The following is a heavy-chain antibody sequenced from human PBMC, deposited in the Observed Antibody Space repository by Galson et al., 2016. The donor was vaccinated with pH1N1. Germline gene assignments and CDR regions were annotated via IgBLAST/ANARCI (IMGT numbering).Heavy chain of an antibody. J-gene: IGHJ3*01. Sequence: LSLTCTVSGGSINSYYWSWIRQPPGKGLEWIGHVYDSGSTNYNPSLKSRVTILVDTSRNRFSLRLHTVIAADTAIYYCARTFTERLYGDYISAFDVWGQGTRVTVSS. D-gene: IGHD4-17*01. CDR3: ARTFTERLYGDYISAFDV. CDR2: VYDSGST. V-gene: IGHV4-59*01. CDR1: GGSINSYY.